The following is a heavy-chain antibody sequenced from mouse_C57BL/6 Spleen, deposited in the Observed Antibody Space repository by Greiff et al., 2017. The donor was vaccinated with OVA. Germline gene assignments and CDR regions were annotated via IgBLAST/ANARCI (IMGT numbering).Heavy chain of an antibody. CDR1: GYTFTSYW. CDR3: ARYGGYPYWYFDV. CDR2: IDPSDSYT. D-gene: IGHD1-1*02. J-gene: IGHJ1*03. V-gene: IGHV1-69*01. Sequence: QVQLKQPGAELVMPGASVKLSCKASGYTFTSYWMHWVKQRPGQGLEWIGEIDPSDSYTNYNQKFKGKSTLTVDKSSSTAYMQLSSLTSEDSAVYYCARYGGYPYWYFDVWGTGTTVTVSA.